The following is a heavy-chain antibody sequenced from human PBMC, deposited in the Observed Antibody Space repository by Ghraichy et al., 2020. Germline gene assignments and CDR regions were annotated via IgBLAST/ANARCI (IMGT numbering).Heavy chain of an antibody. D-gene: IGHD5-18*01. CDR1: GFTFSSYA. CDR3: AKDLARIQLLNDGGIGY. V-gene: IGHV3-23*01. J-gene: IGHJ4*02. Sequence: GESLNISCAASGFTFSSYAMSWVRQAPGKGLEWVSAISGSGGSTYYADSVKGRFTISRDNSKNTLYLQMNSLRAEDTAVYYCAKDLARIQLLNDGGIGYWGQGTLVTVSS. CDR2: ISGSGGST.